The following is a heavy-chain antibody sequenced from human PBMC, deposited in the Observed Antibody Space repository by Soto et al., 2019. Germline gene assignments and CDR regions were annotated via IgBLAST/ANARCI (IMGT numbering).Heavy chain of an antibody. CDR3: ARSADIVVVPAAMLDY. Sequence: GGSLRLSCAASGFTFSSYWMSWVRQAPGKGLEWVANIKQDGSEKYYVDSVKGRFTISRDNAKNSLYLQMNSLRAEDTAVYYCARSADIVVVPAAMLDYWGQGTLVTVSS. CDR2: IKQDGSEK. J-gene: IGHJ4*02. D-gene: IGHD2-2*01. V-gene: IGHV3-7*01. CDR1: GFTFSSYW.